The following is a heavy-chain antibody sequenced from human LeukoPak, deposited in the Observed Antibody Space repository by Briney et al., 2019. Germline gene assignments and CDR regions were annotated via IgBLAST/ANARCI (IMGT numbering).Heavy chain of an antibody. D-gene: IGHD3-3*01. CDR2: IIPIFGTA. CDR3: ARGTSAVYYDFWSGDNWFDP. V-gene: IGHV1-69*13. CDR1: GGTFSSYA. Sequence: ASVKVSCKASGGTFSSYAISWVRQAPGQGLEWMGGIIPIFGTANYAQKFQGRVTITADESTSTAYMELSSLRSEDTAVYYCARGTSAVYYDFWSGDNWFDPWGQGTLVTVSS. J-gene: IGHJ5*02.